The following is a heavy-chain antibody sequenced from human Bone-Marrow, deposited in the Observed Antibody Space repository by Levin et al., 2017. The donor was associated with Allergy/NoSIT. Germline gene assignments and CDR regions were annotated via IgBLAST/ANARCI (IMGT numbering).Heavy chain of an antibody. Sequence: GGSLRLSCATSGFTFGDYALSWVRQAPGKGLEWIGIIRSKADGGSTAYAASVRGRFTISRDDSKRIAHLQMNSLKTEDTAVYYCSTGAVWGKGTTVTVSS. CDR2: IRSKADGGST. J-gene: IGHJ6*04. CDR1: GFTFGDYA. CDR3: STGAV. V-gene: IGHV3-49*04. D-gene: IGHD3-10*01.